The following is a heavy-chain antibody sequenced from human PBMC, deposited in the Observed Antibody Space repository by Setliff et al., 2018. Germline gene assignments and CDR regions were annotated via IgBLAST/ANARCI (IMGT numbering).Heavy chain of an antibody. CDR2: INQYGTEK. V-gene: IGHV3-7*01. J-gene: IGHJ4*02. CDR1: GFTFTNYW. CDR3: FGAGTCSY. Sequence: GGSLRLSCSVSGFTFTNYWMSWVRQAPGKGLEWVANINQYGTEKYYVDSVKGRFSVSRDNAKNSLYLQVNSLRVKDTGVYYCFGAGTCSYWGQGTLVTVSS. D-gene: IGHD3-10*01.